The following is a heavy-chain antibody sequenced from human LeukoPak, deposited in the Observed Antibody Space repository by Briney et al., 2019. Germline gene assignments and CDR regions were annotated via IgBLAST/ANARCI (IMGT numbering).Heavy chain of an antibody. V-gene: IGHV4-61*02. D-gene: IGHD2-2*02. Sequence: PSETLSLTCTVSGGSISSGSYYWSWIRQPAGKGLEWIGRIYTSGSTNYNPSLKSRVTISVDTSKNQFSLKLSSVTAADTAVYYSARAIRKPIVSYYYYYMDVWGKGSTVTVSS. CDR1: GGSISSGSYY. CDR3: ARAIRKPIVSYYYYYMDV. CDR2: IYTSGST. J-gene: IGHJ6*03.